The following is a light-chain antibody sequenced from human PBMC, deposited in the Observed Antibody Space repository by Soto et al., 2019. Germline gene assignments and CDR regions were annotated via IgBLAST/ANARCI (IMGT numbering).Light chain of an antibody. V-gene: IGKV1-39*01. CDR2: AAS. CDR1: QGISSY. J-gene: IGKJ5*01. Sequence: QLTQSPSALSASVGDRVTITCRASQGISSYLAWYQQKPGKAPKLLIYAASTLQSGVPSRFSGSGSGTDFTLTISSLQPEDFATYYCQQSYSTLITFGQGTRLEI. CDR3: QQSYSTLIT.